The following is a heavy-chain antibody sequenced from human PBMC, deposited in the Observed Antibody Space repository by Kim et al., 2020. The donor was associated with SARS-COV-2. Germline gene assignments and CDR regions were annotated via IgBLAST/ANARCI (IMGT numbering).Heavy chain of an antibody. D-gene: IGHD6-13*01. J-gene: IGHJ6*02. CDR1: GFTFSSYA. CDR3: AKDAAPGSSHYYGMDV. CDR2: ISGSGGST. V-gene: IGHV3-23*01. Sequence: GGSLRLSCAASGFTFSSYAMSWVRQAPGKGLEWVSAISGSGGSTYYADSVKGRFTISRDNSKNTLYLQMNSLRAEDTAVYYCAKDAAPGSSHYYGMDVWGQGTTVTVSS.